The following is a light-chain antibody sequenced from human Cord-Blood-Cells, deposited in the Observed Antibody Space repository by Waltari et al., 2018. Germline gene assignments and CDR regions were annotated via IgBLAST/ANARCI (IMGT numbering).Light chain of an antibody. CDR1: QSLLHSNGYNY. Sequence: DIVMTQSPLSLPVTPAEPASPSYRSTQSLLHSNGYNYLDWYLQKPGQSPQLLIYLGSNRASGVPDRFSGSGSGTDFTLKISRVEAEDVGVYYCMQALQTPWTFGQGTKVEIK. CDR2: LGS. J-gene: IGKJ1*01. CDR3: MQALQTPWT. V-gene: IGKV2-28*01.